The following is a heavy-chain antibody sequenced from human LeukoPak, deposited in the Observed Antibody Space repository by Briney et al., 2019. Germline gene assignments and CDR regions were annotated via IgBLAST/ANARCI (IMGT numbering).Heavy chain of an antibody. D-gene: IGHD5-18*01. CDR3: ARWTSYGWGFDY. CDR1: GYTFASYF. J-gene: IGHJ4*02. V-gene: IGHV1-46*01. Sequence: ASVKVSCKASGYTFASYFMHWVRQAPGQGLEYMGIINPSGGSTSYAQKFQGRLTMTRDTSTSTAYMELRSLRSDDTAVYYCARWTSYGWGFDYWGQGTLVTVSS. CDR2: INPSGGST.